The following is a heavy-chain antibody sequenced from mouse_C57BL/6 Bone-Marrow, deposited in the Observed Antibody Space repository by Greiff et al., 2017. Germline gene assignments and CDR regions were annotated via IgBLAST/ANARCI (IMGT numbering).Heavy chain of an antibody. D-gene: IGHD1-1*01. Sequence: QVHVKQPGAELVMPGASVKLSCKASGYTFTSYWMHWVKQRPGQGLEWIGEIDPSDSYTNYNQKFKGKSTLTVDKSSRTAYMQLSSLTSEDSAVYYCALPYFDYWGQGTTLTVSS. V-gene: IGHV1-69*01. J-gene: IGHJ2*01. CDR1: GYTFTSYW. CDR3: ALPYFDY. CDR2: IDPSDSYT.